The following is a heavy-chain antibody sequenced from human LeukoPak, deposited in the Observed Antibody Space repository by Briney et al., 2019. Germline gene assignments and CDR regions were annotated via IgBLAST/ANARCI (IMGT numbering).Heavy chain of an antibody. D-gene: IGHD1-14*01. V-gene: IGHV4-61*02. J-gene: IGHJ5*02. CDR2: IYTTGST. CDR3: ANGTNWFDP. CDR1: GASINSDNYY. Sequence: SETLSLTCTVSGASINSDNYYWSWIRQPAGKGLEWIGRIYTTGSTNYNPSLNSRVSISVDTSKNQFSLKLSSVTAADTAVYYCANGTNWFDPWGQGTLVTVSS.